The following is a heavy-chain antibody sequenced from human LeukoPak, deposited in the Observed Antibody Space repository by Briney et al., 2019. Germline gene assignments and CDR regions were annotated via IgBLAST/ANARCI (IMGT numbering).Heavy chain of an antibody. V-gene: IGHV1-18*01. J-gene: IGHJ4*02. CDR1: GGTFSSYA. CDR3: ARGNTVVVTADFDY. D-gene: IGHD2-21*02. Sequence: GASVKVSCKASGGTFSSYAISWVRQAPGQGLEWMGWISAYNGNTNYAQKLQGRVTMTTDTSTSTAYMELRSLRSDDTAVYYCARGNTVVVTADFDYWGQGTLVTVSS. CDR2: ISAYNGNT.